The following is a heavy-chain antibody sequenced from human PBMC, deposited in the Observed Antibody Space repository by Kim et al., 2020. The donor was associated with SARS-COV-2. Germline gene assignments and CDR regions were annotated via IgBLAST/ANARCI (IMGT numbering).Heavy chain of an antibody. V-gene: IGHV5-10-1*01. CDR2: IDPSDSYT. CDR1: GYSFTSYW. CDR3: ATGISGYDAIPNDY. D-gene: IGHD5-12*01. J-gene: IGHJ4*02. Sequence: GESLKISCKGSGYSFTSYWISWVRQMPGKGLEWMGRIDPSDSYTNYSPSFQGHVTISADKSISTAYLQWSSLKASDTAMYYCATGISGYDAIPNDYWGQGTLVTVSS.